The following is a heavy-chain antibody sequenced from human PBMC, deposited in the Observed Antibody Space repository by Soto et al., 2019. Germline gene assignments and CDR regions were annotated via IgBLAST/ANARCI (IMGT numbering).Heavy chain of an antibody. D-gene: IGHD6-13*01. V-gene: IGHV3-73*01. Sequence: GGSLRLSCAASGFTFSGSAMHWVRQASGKGLEWVGRIRSKANSYATAYAASVKGRFTISRDDSKNTAYLQMNSLKTEDTAVYYCTSDSSSWDYFDYWGQGTLVTVSS. CDR1: GFTFSGSA. J-gene: IGHJ4*02. CDR2: IRSKANSYAT. CDR3: TSDSSSWDYFDY.